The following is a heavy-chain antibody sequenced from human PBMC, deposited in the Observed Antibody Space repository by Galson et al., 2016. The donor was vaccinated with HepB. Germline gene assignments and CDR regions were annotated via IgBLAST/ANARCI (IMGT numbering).Heavy chain of an antibody. J-gene: IGHJ4*02. CDR3: VRENYGILTGNYLDL. CDR1: GFAFSAYE. V-gene: IGHV3-48*03. CDR2: ISSSANRI. Sequence: SLRLSCAASGFAFSAYEMNWVRQAPGRGLEWVAYISSSANRIKYADSVKGRFTVSRDNDKRALYLQMNSLRAEDTGVYFCVRENYGILTGNYLDLWGQGTLVTVS. D-gene: IGHD3-9*01.